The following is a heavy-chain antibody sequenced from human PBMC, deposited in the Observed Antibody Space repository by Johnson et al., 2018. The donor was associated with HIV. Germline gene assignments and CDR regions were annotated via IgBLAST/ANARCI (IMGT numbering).Heavy chain of an antibody. CDR2: ISGSGGST. CDR1: GFTFSSYA. CDR3: AKGRSLDYGGNSRGLDGAFDI. V-gene: IGHV3-23*04. D-gene: IGHD4-23*01. J-gene: IGHJ3*02. Sequence: VQLVESGGGFVQPGGSLRLPCAASGFTFSSYAMSWVRQAPGKRLEWVSAISGSGGSTYYADSVKGRFTISRANSKNTLSLQMNSLRAEDTAVYYRAKGRSLDYGGNSRGLDGAFDIWGQGTMVTVSS.